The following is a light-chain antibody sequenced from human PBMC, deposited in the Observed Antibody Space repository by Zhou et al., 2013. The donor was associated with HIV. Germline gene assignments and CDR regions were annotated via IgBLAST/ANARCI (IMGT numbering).Light chain of an antibody. CDR3: QQYGSSPIT. Sequence: EIVLTQSPGTLSLSPGEGATLSCRASQTISSNYLAWYQQKAGQAPRLLIYGASSRATGIPDRFSGSGSGTDFTLTITRLEPEDFAVYYCQQYGSSPITFGQGTRLEIK. CDR1: QTISSNY. V-gene: IGKV3-20*01. CDR2: GAS. J-gene: IGKJ5*01.